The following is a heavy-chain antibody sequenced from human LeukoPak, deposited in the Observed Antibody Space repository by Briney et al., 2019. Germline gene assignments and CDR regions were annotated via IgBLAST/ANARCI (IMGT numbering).Heavy chain of an antibody. Sequence: ASVKVSCTASGYTFTSYYMHWVRQAPGQGLEWMGIINPSGGSTSYAQKFQGRVTMTRDTSTGTVYMELSSLRSEDTAVYYCARGGLLWFGEYYPVPWGQGTLVTVSS. V-gene: IGHV1-46*01. D-gene: IGHD3-10*01. CDR2: INPSGGST. CDR3: ARGGLLWFGEYYPVP. CDR1: GYTFTSYY. J-gene: IGHJ5*02.